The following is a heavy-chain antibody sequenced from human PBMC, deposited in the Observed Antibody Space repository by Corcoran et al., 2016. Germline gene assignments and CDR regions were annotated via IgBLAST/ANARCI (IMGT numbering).Heavy chain of an antibody. J-gene: IGHJ4*02. Sequence: QVQLQESGPGLVKPSETLSLTCSVSGGSISSYYWSWIRQPPGKGLEWIGYIHYSGSTNHNPSLGGRVTISVDTSKNQFSLKLRSVTAADTAMYYCARHPMAFGGVVVVDYWGQGTLVTVSS. V-gene: IGHV4-59*01. CDR1: GGSISSYY. CDR3: ARHPMAFGGVVVVDY. CDR2: IHYSGST. D-gene: IGHD3-16*02.